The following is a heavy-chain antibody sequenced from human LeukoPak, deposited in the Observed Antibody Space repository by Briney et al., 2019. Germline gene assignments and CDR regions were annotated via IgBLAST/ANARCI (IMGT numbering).Heavy chain of an antibody. CDR2: INHSGST. V-gene: IGHV4-34*01. J-gene: IGHJ4*02. CDR1: GGSFSGYY. Sequence: PSETLSLTCAVYGGSFSGYYWSWIRQPPGEGLEWIGEINHSGSTNYNPSLKSRVTISVDTSKNQFSLKLSSVTAADTAVYYCARGRSRAAAAGTVDYWGQRTLVTVSS. CDR3: ARGRSRAAAAGTVDY. D-gene: IGHD6-13*01.